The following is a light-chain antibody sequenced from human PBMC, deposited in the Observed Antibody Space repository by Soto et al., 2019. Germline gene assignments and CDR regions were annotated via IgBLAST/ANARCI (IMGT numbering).Light chain of an antibody. Sequence: QSVLTQPPSVSGAPGQRGTISCTGRSSNIGAGYDVYWYQHLPGTAPKLLIYGNSNRRSGVPERFSGSKSATSASLAITGLQAEDEADYYCQSYDSSLTGAVFGGGTKLTVL. V-gene: IGLV1-40*01. CDR3: QSYDSSLTGAV. J-gene: IGLJ2*01. CDR2: GNS. CDR1: SSNIGAGYD.